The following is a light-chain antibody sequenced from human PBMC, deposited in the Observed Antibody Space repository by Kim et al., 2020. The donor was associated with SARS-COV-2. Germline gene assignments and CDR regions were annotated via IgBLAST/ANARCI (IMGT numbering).Light chain of an antibody. CDR1: GSDVGAFDY. Sequence: QSALTQPAPVSGSPGQSITISCTGTGSDVGAFDYVSWYQQHPGRVPKLLIYDVYIRPSGVSNRFSGSKSGNTASLTISGLQDDDEADYHCASYTRSATVVFGGGTQLTVL. CDR3: ASYTRSATVV. J-gene: IGLJ2*01. CDR2: DVY. V-gene: IGLV2-14*03.